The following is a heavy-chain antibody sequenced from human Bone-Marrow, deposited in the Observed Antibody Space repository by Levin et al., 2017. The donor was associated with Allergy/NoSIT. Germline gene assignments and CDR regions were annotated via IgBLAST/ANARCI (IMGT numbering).Heavy chain of an antibody. J-gene: IGHJ6*02. V-gene: IGHV4-39*06. Sequence: SETLSLTCTVSGASLSRTTFYWGWIRQPPGQGLEWIGSFSYGGNTNYNESLTSRVLISADASRNQFPLRLASVSAADTATYFCASGGDSSAWGLDVWGHGTMVTVSS. CDR3: ASGGDSSAWGLDV. CDR2: FSYGGNT. D-gene: IGHD3-16*01. CDR1: GASLSRTTFY.